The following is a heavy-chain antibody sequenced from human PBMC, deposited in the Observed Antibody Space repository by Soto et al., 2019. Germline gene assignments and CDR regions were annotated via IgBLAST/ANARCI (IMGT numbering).Heavy chain of an antibody. Sequence: GGSLRLSCAASGFTFSSYAMSWVRQAPGKGLEWVSAISGSGGSTYYADSVKGRFTISRDNSKNTLYLQMNSLRSDDTAMYYCARDWGGFDYWGQGTLVTVSS. CDR2: ISGSGGST. CDR1: GFTFSSYA. CDR3: ARDWGGFDY. V-gene: IGHV3-23*01. D-gene: IGHD7-27*01. J-gene: IGHJ4*02.